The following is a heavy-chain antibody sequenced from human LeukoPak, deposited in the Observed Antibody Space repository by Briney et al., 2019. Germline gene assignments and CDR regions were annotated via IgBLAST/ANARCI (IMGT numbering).Heavy chain of an antibody. CDR3: ARVLRPYNYDRSGYPFDAFDI. J-gene: IGHJ3*02. CDR1: GASISSYY. V-gene: IGHV4-4*07. Sequence: SGTLSLTCTVSGASISSYYWSWIRQPAGKGLEWIGRIYSSRSIYNPSLKSRVTMSVDTSKNQFSLKLSSVTAADTAVYYCARVLRPYNYDRSGYPFDAFDIWGQGTMVTVSS. CDR2: IYSSRS. D-gene: IGHD3-22*01.